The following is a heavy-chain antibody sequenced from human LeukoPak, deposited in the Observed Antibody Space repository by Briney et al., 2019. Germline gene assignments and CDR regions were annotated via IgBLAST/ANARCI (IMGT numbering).Heavy chain of an antibody. CDR1: GFTFSSYA. CDR2: MSGSGGST. V-gene: IGHV3-23*01. J-gene: IGHJ6*03. D-gene: IGHD3-3*02. Sequence: PGGSLRLSCAASGFTFSSYAMSWARQAPGQGPDWVSAMSGSGGSTYYADSVKGRFTISRDNSKNTLYLQMNSLRAEDTAVYYCANPFSTPRSNYYIDVWGKGTTVTVSS. CDR3: ANPFSTPRSNYYIDV.